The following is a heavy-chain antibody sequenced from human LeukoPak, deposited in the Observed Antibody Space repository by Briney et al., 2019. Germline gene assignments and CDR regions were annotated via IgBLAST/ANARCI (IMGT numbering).Heavy chain of an antibody. V-gene: IGHV3-53*01. J-gene: IGHJ4*02. Sequence: GGSLRLSCAASGFVVNNNYMSWVRQAPGKGLEWVSVIYSAGNTYYADSVKGRFTISRDNSKNALYLQLNSLRADDTAVYYCTREGSSWYFDFWGQGTLVTVSS. CDR3: TREGSSWYFDF. CDR1: GFVVNNNY. D-gene: IGHD6-13*01. CDR2: IYSAGNT.